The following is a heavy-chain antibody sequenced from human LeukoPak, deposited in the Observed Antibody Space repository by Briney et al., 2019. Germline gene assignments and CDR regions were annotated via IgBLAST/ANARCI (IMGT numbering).Heavy chain of an antibody. Sequence: GRSLRLSCAASGFTFNSYGMHWVRQAPGKGLEWVAVIVHDGNNKYYADSVKGRFTISRDNSKSTLYIQMNSLRAEDTAVYYCARAKPKNMVRGLIMRRESRYYFDYWGQGTLVTVSS. CDR3: ARAKPKNMVRGLIMRRESRYYFDY. D-gene: IGHD3-10*01. V-gene: IGHV3-30*03. J-gene: IGHJ4*02. CDR1: GFTFNSYG. CDR2: IVHDGNNK.